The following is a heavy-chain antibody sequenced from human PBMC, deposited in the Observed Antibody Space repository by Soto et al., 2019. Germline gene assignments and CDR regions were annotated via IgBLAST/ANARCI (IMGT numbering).Heavy chain of an antibody. CDR2: ISSTTHYI. CDR3: ARESEDLTSNFDY. J-gene: IGHJ4*02. Sequence: GWSLRLSFAASGFTFTRYSMNWVRQAPGKGLEWVSSISSTTHYIYYADSMMGRFTISRDNAKNAVYLEMNSLRAEDTAVYYCARESEDLTSNFDYWGQGTLVTVSS. CDR1: GFTFTRYS. V-gene: IGHV3-21*06.